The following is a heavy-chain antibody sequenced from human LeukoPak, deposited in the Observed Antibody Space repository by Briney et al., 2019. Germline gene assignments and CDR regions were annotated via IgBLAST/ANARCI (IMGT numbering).Heavy chain of an antibody. Sequence: GGSLRLSCAASGFTFSSHWMHWVRQAPGKGLVWVSRINGDGSNTTYADSVKGRFTISRGNAKNTLYLQTNSLRAEDTAVYHCARSKSGYSTDAFDIWGQGTMVTVSS. J-gene: IGHJ3*02. D-gene: IGHD6-13*01. CDR3: ARSKSGYSTDAFDI. CDR2: INGDGSNT. V-gene: IGHV3-74*03. CDR1: GFTFSSHW.